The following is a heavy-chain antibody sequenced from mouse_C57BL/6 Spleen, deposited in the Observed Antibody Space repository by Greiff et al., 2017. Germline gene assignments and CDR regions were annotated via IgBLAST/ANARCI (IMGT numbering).Heavy chain of an antibody. CDR3: ARGGSYWYFDV. CDR1: GFTFSDYY. V-gene: IGHV5-16*01. J-gene: IGHJ1*03. D-gene: IGHD6-1*01. CDR2: INYDGSST. Sequence: EVKLVESEGGLVQPGSSMKLSCTASGFTFSDYYMAWVRQVPEKGLEWVANINYDGSSTYYLDPLKSRFIISRDNAQNILYLQMSSLKSEDTATYYCARGGSYWYFDVWGTGTTVTVSS.